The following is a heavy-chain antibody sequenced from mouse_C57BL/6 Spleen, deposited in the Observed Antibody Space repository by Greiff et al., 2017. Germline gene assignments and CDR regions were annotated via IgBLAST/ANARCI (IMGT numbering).Heavy chain of an antibody. J-gene: IGHJ4*01. CDR3: AELGRDYAMDY. CDR2: IDPSDSYT. D-gene: IGHD4-1*01. V-gene: IGHV1-59*01. Sequence: VQLQQPGAELVRPGTSVKLSCKASGYTFTSYWMHWVKQRPGQGLEWIGVIDPSDSYTNYNQKFKGKATLTVDTSSSTAYMQLSSLTSEDSAVYYCAELGRDYAMDYWGQGTSVTVSS. CDR1: GYTFTSYW.